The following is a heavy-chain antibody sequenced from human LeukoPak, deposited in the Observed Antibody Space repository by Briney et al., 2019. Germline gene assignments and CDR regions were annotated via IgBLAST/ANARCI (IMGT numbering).Heavy chain of an antibody. CDR2: IYTSGST. Sequence: SETLSLTCTVSGGSISSGSYYWSWIRQPAGKGLEWIGRIYTSGSTNYNPSLKSRVTISVDTSKNQFSLKLSSVTAADTAVYYCASCEVASTGVDYWGQGTLVTVSS. D-gene: IGHD6-19*01. CDR3: ASCEVASTGVDY. J-gene: IGHJ4*02. V-gene: IGHV4-61*02. CDR1: GGSISSGSYY.